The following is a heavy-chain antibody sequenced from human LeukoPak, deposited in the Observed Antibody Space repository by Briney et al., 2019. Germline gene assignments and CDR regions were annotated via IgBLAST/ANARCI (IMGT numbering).Heavy chain of an antibody. D-gene: IGHD3-22*01. Sequence: PGGSLRLSCAASGFTFNKYGMHWVRQAPGKGLEWVAVIWHDGSNTRYADSVKGRFTISRDNAKKSLYLQMNSLRDEDTAVYYCARIVYDGSGYIDYWGQGTLVTVSS. J-gene: IGHJ4*02. CDR2: IWHDGSNT. CDR1: GFTFNKYG. V-gene: IGHV3-33*01. CDR3: ARIVYDGSGYIDY.